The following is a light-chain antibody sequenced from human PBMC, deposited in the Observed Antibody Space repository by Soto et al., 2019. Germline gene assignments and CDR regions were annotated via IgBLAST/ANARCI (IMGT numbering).Light chain of an antibody. CDR3: LQSYITPWT. CDR2: AAS. J-gene: IGKJ1*01. Sequence: DIQMTQSPSSLSTSVGDRVTITCRASQSISDYLNWYQQKPGKVPKLLIYAASRLQSGVPSRFSGSGSGTDFTLTISSLQPEDFANYYCLQSYITPWTFGQGTKVEIK. CDR1: QSISDY. V-gene: IGKV1-39*01.